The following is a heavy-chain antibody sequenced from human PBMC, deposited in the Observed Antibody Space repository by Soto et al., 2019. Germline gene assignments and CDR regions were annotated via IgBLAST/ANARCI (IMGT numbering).Heavy chain of an antibody. V-gene: IGHV4-31*03. CDR3: ARMSATGTRWFDP. D-gene: IGHD6-13*01. Sequence: LSLTCTVSGGSFSSGAYHWSWVRQHPGQGLEWIASISYRGITYSNPSLKSRLSMSVDTSKNQFSLNLTSVTAADTAVYHCARMSATGTRWFDPWGQGTLVTVSS. CDR2: ISYRGIT. CDR1: GGSFSSGAYH. J-gene: IGHJ5*02.